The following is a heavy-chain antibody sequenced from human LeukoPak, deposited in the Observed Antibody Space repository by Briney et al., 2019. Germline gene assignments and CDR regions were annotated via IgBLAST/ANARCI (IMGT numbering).Heavy chain of an antibody. J-gene: IGHJ1*01. V-gene: IGHV3-23*01. Sequence: GGSLRLSCAASGFTFSSYAMSWVRQALGKGLEWVSSISSSGVSTYYADSVKGRFTISRDDSKNTLYLQVNSLRAEDMAVYYCAKLGSSGYFQHWGQGTLVTVSS. CDR1: GFTFSSYA. D-gene: IGHD3-22*01. CDR2: ISSSGVST. CDR3: AKLGSSGYFQH.